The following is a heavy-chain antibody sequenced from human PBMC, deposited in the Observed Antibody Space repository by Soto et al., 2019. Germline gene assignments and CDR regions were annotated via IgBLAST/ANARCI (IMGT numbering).Heavy chain of an antibody. CDR1: GGTFSSYT. J-gene: IGHJ4*02. D-gene: IGHD1-26*01. V-gene: IGHV1-69*04. CDR3: ARDDSGFSGSHYIDYFNY. Sequence: GASVKVSCKASGGTFSSYTISWVRQAPGQGLEWMGRIIPILGIANYAQKFQGRVTFTRDKSAGTVYMQLSSLTSEDTAVYYCARDDSGFSGSHYIDYFNYWGQGALVTVS. CDR2: IIPILGIA.